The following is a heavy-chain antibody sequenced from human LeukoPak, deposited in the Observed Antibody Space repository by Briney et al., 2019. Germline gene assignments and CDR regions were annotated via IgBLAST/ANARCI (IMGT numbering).Heavy chain of an antibody. CDR1: SGSISSYY. Sequence: SETLSLTCTVSSGSISSYYWSWIRQPPGKGLEWVGYIYYSGSTDYNPSLESRVSISVDTSKNQFSLKLSSVTAADTAVYYCARAKTGDRYFEYWGQGTLVTVSS. D-gene: IGHD7-27*01. J-gene: IGHJ4*02. CDR3: ARAKTGDRYFEY. CDR2: IYYSGST. V-gene: IGHV4-59*01.